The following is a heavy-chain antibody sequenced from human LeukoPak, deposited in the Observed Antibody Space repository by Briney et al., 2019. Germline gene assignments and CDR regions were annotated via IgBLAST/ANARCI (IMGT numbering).Heavy chain of an antibody. D-gene: IGHD6-13*01. V-gene: IGHV3-21*01. CDR2: ISSSSSYI. CDR1: GFPFSSYS. J-gene: IGHJ6*03. Sequence: GGSLRLSCAASGFPFSSYSMNWVRQAPGKGLEWVSSISSSSSYIHYADSVKGRFTISRDNAKNSLYLQMNGLRAEDTAVYYCARDRTYSNDMDVWGKGTTVTVSS. CDR3: ARDRTYSNDMDV.